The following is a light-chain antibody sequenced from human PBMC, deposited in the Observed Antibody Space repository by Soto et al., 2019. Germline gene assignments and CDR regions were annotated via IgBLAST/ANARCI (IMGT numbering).Light chain of an antibody. CDR1: NSDIGGYNY. Sequence: QSALTQPASVSVSPGQSITISCTGTNSDIGGYNYVSWYQQHPGKAPKLMIYDVSNRPSGVSYRFSGSKSVNTASLTISGLQAEDEADYYCSSYTSRSTLGVFGGGTKLTVL. CDR3: SSYTSRSTLGV. V-gene: IGLV2-14*03. CDR2: DVS. J-gene: IGLJ2*01.